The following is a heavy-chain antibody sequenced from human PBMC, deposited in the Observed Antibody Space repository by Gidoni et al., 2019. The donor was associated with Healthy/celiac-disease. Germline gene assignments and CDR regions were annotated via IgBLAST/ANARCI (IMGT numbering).Heavy chain of an antibody. D-gene: IGHD2-8*01. CDR1: GYTFTSYG. J-gene: IGHJ6*03. CDR3: ARDWGYCTNGVCYSPRYYYYYMDV. Sequence: QVQLVQSGAEVKKPGASVKLSCKASGYTFTSYGISWVRQAPGQGLEWMGWISAYNGNTNYAQKLQGRVTMTTDTSTSTAYMELRSLRSDDTAVYYCARDWGYCTNGVCYSPRYYYYYMDVWGKGTTVTVSS. V-gene: IGHV1-18*04. CDR2: ISAYNGNT.